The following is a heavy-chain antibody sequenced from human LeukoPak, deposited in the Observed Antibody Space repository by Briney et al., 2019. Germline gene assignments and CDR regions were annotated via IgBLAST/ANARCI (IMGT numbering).Heavy chain of an antibody. Sequence: ASVKVSCKASGYTFTGYYIHWVRQAPGQRLEWMGWINPNSGGTNYAQKFQGRVTMTRDTSISTAYMELSRLRSDDTAVYYCARVEDYGDYVGYWGQGTLVTVSS. CDR3: ARVEDYGDYVGY. D-gene: IGHD4-17*01. CDR1: GYTFTGYY. CDR2: INPNSGGT. V-gene: IGHV1-2*02. J-gene: IGHJ4*02.